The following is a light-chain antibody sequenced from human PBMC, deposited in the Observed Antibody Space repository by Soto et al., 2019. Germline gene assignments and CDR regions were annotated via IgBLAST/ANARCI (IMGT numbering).Light chain of an antibody. Sequence: DIQMTQSPSTLSASVGDRVTITCRASQSISSWLAWYQQKPGKAPKLLIYDASSLESGVPSRFSGSGPGTGFTLTISSLQPDDFATYYCQQYNSYMWTFGQGTKV. J-gene: IGKJ1*01. CDR2: DAS. CDR3: QQYNSYMWT. V-gene: IGKV1-5*01. CDR1: QSISSW.